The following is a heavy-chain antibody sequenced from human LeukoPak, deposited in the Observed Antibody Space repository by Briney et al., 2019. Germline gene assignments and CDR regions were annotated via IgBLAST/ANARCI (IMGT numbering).Heavy chain of an antibody. J-gene: IGHJ4*02. CDR2: ISGDGGST. CDR3: AKDIYYHSSGIFDY. V-gene: IGHV3-43*02. Sequence: PGGSLRLSCAASGFTFDDYAMHWVRQAPGKGLECVSLISGDGGSTYYADSVKGRFTISRDNSKNSLYLQMNSLRTEDTALYYCAKDIYYHSSGIFDYWGQGTLVTVSS. D-gene: IGHD3-22*01. CDR1: GFTFDDYA.